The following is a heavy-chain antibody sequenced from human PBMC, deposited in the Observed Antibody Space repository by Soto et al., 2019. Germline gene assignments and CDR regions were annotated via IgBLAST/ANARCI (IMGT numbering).Heavy chain of an antibody. J-gene: IGHJ5*02. V-gene: IGHV4-61*01. Sequence: PSETLSLTCTVSGGSVSSGNYYWSWIRQPPGKGLEWIGFIYYTGSTSYNPSPKSRVTISIDTSKNQFSLKLTSVTAADTAVYYCASALYCSGGSCSFDPWGQGTLVTVPS. CDR2: IYYTGST. CDR1: GGSVSSGNYY. CDR3: ASALYCSGGSCSFDP. D-gene: IGHD2-15*01.